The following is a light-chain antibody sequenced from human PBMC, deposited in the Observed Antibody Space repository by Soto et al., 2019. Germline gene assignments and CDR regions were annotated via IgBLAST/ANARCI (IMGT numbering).Light chain of an antibody. J-gene: IGLJ2*01. V-gene: IGLV1-47*01. Sequence: QAVVTQPPSASGTLGQRVTISCSGSSSNIGSNYVYWYQQLPGTAPKLLIYRNNQRPSGVPDRFSGSKSGTSASLAISGLRSEDEADYYCAAWDDSLSGPVVFGGGTKLTVL. CDR2: RNN. CDR1: SSNIGSNY. CDR3: AAWDDSLSGPVV.